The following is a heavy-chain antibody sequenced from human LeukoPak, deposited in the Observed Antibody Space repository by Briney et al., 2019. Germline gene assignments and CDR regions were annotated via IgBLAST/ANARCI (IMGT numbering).Heavy chain of an antibody. D-gene: IGHD6-13*01. CDR1: GYTFTDYY. J-gene: IGHJ4*02. Sequence: ASVKVSCKVSGYTFTDYYMHWVRQAPGQGLEWMGWINPSSGGTEYAQRFQGGVTMTGDTSISTAYMELSRVRSDDTAVYYCARDRGSSWYVDYWGQGTLVTVSS. CDR3: ARDRGSSWYVDY. V-gene: IGHV1-2*02. CDR2: INPSSGGT.